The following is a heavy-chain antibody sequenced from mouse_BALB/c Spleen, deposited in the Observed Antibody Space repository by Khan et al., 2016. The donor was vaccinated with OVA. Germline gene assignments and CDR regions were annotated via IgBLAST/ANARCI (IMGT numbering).Heavy chain of an antibody. D-gene: IGHD2-3*01. J-gene: IGHJ2*01. CDR1: GFTFSGFG. Sequence: EVELVESGGGLVQPGGSRKLSCAASGFTFSGFGMHWVRQAPEKGLEWVAYISSGSSTIYYADTVKGRFTISRDNPKNTLFLQMTSLRSEDTAMYFCAITGYYYFDYWGQGTTLTVSS. CDR2: ISSGSSTI. CDR3: AITGYYYFDY. V-gene: IGHV5-17*02.